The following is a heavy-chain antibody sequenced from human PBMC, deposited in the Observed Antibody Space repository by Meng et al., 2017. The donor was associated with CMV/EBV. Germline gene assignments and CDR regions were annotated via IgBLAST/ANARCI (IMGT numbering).Heavy chain of an antibody. D-gene: IGHD3-3*01. V-gene: IGHV3-15*01. CDR2: IKSKTDGGTT. CDR1: GFTFSNAW. J-gene: IGHJ6*02. CDR3: ARQRVTIFGVVTLYYGMDV. Sequence: GGSLRLSCAASGFTFSNAWMSWVRQAPGKGLEWVGRIKSKTDGGTTDYAAPVKGRFTISRDDSKNTLYLQMNSLRSEDTAVYYCARQRVTIFGVVTLYYGMDVWGQGTTVTVSS.